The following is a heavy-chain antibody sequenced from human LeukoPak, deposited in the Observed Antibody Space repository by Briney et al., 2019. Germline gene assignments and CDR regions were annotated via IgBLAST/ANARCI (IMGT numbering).Heavy chain of an antibody. J-gene: IGHJ6*02. D-gene: IGHD6-13*01. V-gene: IGHV3-33*06. CDR3: AKVDGYSSSWYSPPYYYYGMDV. CDR1: GFTFSSYG. Sequence: GRSLRLSCAASGFTFSSYGMHWVRQAPGKGLEWVAVIWYDGSNKYYADSVKGRFTISRDNSKNTLYLQMNSLRAEDTAVYYCAKVDGYSSSWYSPPYYYYGMDVWGQGTTVTVSS. CDR2: IWYDGSNK.